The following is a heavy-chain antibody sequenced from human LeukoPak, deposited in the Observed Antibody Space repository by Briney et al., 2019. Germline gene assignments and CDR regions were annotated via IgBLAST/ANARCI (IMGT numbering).Heavy chain of an antibody. Sequence: PSETLSLTCAVYGGSFSGYYWSWIRQPPGKGLEWIGEINHSGSTNYNPSLKSRVTISVDTSKNQFSLKLSSVTAADTAVYYCARGRGYYYDSSGSWRFDYWGQGTLVTVSS. D-gene: IGHD3-22*01. CDR3: ARGRGYYYDSSGSWRFDY. V-gene: IGHV4-34*01. CDR2: INHSGST. J-gene: IGHJ4*02. CDR1: GGSFSGYY.